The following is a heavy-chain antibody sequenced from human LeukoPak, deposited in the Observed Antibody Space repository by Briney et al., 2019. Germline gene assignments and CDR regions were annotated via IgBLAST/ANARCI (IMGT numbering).Heavy chain of an antibody. CDR2: IYHSGST. CDR1: GGSICSGGYY. J-gene: IGHJ4*02. Sequence: PSETLSLTCTVSGGSICSGGYYWSWIRQPPGKGLEWIGYIYHSGSTYYNPSLKSRVTISVDRSKNQFSLKLSSVAAADTAVYYCASRDRYCSSTSCSHYFDYWGQGTLVTVSS. CDR3: ASRDRYCSSTSCSHYFDY. D-gene: IGHD2-2*01. V-gene: IGHV4-30-2*01.